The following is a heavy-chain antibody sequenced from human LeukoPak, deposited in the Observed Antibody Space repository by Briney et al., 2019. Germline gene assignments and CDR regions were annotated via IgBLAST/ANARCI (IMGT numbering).Heavy chain of an antibody. V-gene: IGHV3-7*01. CDR2: IREDGSDK. CDR1: GFTFSSHW. Sequence: GGSLRLSCVASGFTFSSHWMSWVRQAPGKGLEWVANIREDGSDKHYVDSVKGRFTISRDNAKKSLYLQMNSLRAEDTAVYYCSRAEDYWGQGILVTVSS. J-gene: IGHJ4*02. CDR3: SRAEDY.